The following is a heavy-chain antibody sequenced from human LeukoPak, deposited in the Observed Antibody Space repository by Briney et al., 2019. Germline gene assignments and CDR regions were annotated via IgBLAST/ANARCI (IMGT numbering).Heavy chain of an antibody. J-gene: IGHJ4*02. V-gene: IGHV3-48*01. CDR3: ARDYKYAFDN. CDR2: IGISGGNT. D-gene: IGHD5-24*01. CDR1: GFRFSDYS. Sequence: GGSLRLSCAASGFRFSDYSMNWVRQAPGKGLEWISYIGISGGNTNYADSVKGRFTISGDKAKNSLYLQMNSLRVEDTAVYYCARDYKYAFDNWGQGTLVTVSS.